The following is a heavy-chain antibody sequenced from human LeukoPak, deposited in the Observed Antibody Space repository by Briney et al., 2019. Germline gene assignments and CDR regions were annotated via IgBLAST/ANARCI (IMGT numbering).Heavy chain of an antibody. J-gene: IGHJ4*02. V-gene: IGHV3-30*03. CDR3: ATGARGYSYGSWADY. CDR1: GFTFSSYG. D-gene: IGHD5-18*01. CDR2: ISYDGSNK. Sequence: GGSLRLSCAASGFTFSSYGMHWVRQAPGKGLEWVAVISYDGSNKYYADSVKGRFTISRDNSKNTLYLQMNSLRAEDTAVYYCATGARGYSYGSWADYWGQGTLVTVSS.